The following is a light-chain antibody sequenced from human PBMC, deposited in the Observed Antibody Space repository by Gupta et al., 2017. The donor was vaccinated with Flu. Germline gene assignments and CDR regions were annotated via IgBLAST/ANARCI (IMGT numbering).Light chain of an antibody. CDR3: HQYNNWLLT. J-gene: IGKJ4*01. Sequence: ELELPQSPATLSASPGDRVTLSCRASQTVYGNLAWYQHNPGPGPRLLISGAIPRATGIPARFSGSGSGTDFSLTISSLQSEDFAVYYCHQYNNWLLTFGGGTRVDIK. V-gene: IGKV3-15*01. CDR1: QTVYGN. CDR2: GAI.